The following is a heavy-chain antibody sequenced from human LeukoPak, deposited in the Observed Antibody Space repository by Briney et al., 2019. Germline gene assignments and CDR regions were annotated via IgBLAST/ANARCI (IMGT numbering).Heavy chain of an antibody. CDR1: GFTFSSYA. D-gene: IGHD3-10*01. J-gene: IGHJ5*02. Sequence: GGSLRLSCAASGFTFSSYAMSWVRQAPGKGLEWVSAISGSGGSTYYADSVKGRFTISGDNSKNTLYLQMNSLRAEDTAVYYCGKDPGANWFDPWGQGTLVTVSS. V-gene: IGHV3-23*01. CDR3: GKDPGANWFDP. CDR2: ISGSGGST.